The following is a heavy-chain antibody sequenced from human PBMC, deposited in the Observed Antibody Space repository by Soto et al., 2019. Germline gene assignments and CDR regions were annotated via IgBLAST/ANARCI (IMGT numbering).Heavy chain of an antibody. CDR3: ARESAKLKDY. Sequence: QVQLVQSGAEVKKPGSSVKVSCKASGGTFSSYTISWVRQAPGQGLEWMGRIIPILGIANYAQKFQGRVTMTANKATSTAYMELSSLRSEDTAVYYCARESAKLKDYWGQGTLVTVSS. CDR1: GGTFSSYT. V-gene: IGHV1-69*08. CDR2: IIPILGIA. J-gene: IGHJ4*02. D-gene: IGHD1-1*01.